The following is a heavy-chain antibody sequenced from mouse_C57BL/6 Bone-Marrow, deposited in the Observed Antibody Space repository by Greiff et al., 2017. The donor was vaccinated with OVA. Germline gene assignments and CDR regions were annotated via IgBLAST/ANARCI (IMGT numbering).Heavy chain of an antibody. CDR2: IYPGDGDT. V-gene: IGHV1-82*01. CDR1: GYAFSSSW. D-gene: IGHD1-1*01. J-gene: IGHJ2*01. CDR3: ARGYYYGSSYFDY. Sequence: QVQLQQSGPELVKPGASVKISCKASGYAFSSSWMIWVKQRPGKGLEWIGRIYPGDGDTNYNGKFKGKATLTADKSSSTAYMQLSSLTSEDSAVYFCARGYYYGSSYFDYWGQGTTLTVSS.